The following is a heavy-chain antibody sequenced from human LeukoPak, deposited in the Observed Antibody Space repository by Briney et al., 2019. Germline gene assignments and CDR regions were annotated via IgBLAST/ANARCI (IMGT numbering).Heavy chain of an antibody. CDR2: INHSGST. J-gene: IGHJ4*02. D-gene: IGHD3-16*02. CDR1: GGSFSGYY. Sequence: SETLSLTCAVYGGSFSGYYWSWIRQPPGKGLEWIGEINHSGSTNYNPSLKSRVTLSVDTSKNQFSLKLSSVNAADTAVFYCARRVWGSYRYADFDYWGQGTLVTVSS. V-gene: IGHV4-34*01. CDR3: ARRVWGSYRYADFDY.